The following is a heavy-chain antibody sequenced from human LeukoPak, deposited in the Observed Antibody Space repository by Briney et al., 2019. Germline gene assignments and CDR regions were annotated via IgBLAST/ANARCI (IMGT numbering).Heavy chain of an antibody. V-gene: IGHV7-4-1*02. CDR3: ARDGCSTTSCFNFDS. J-gene: IGHJ4*02. Sequence: ASVKVSCEASGYTLTRFAMNWVRQAPGQGLEYMGWINTNTGNPTYVQGFTGRFVFSLDASVNTAYLQISSLKAEDTAVYYCARDGCSTTSCFNFDSWGQGTLVTVSS. CDR2: INTNTGNP. CDR1: GYTLTRFA. D-gene: IGHD2-2*01.